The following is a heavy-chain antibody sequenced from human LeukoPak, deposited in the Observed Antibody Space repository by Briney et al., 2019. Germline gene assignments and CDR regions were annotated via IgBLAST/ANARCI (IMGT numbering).Heavy chain of an antibody. V-gene: IGHV1-2*02. J-gene: IGHJ4*02. CDR1: GYTFTGYY. Sequence: ASVKVSCKASGYTFTGYYMHWVRQAPGQGLEWMGGINPNSGATNYAQKFQGRVTMTSDTSISTAYMELSRLRSDDTAVYYCARVQYSGPAALDYWGQGTLVTVSS. D-gene: IGHD6-6*01. CDR2: INPNSGAT. CDR3: ARVQYSGPAALDY.